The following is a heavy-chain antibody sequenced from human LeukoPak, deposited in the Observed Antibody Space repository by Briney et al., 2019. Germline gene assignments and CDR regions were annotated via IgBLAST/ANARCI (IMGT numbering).Heavy chain of an antibody. D-gene: IGHD3-10*01. CDR1: GYTFTGYY. J-gene: IGHJ5*02. V-gene: IGHV1-2*02. Sequence: ASVKVSCKASGYTFTGYYMHWVRQAPGQGLEWMGWINPNSGGTNYAQKFQGRVTMTRDTSISTAYVELSRLRSDDTAVYYCARLVVRGNWFDPWGQGTLVTVSS. CDR2: INPNSGGT. CDR3: ARLVVRGNWFDP.